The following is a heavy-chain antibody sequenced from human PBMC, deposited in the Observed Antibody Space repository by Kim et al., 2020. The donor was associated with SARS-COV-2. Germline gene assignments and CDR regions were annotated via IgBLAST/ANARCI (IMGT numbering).Heavy chain of an antibody. V-gene: IGHV3-11*04. D-gene: IGHD6-19*01. CDR3: ARAYSSGWAYFDY. Sequence: ASVKGRFPSSKENAKNSLYQQKNSLRAEDTAVYYCARAYSSGWAYFDYWGQGTLVTVSS. J-gene: IGHJ4*02.